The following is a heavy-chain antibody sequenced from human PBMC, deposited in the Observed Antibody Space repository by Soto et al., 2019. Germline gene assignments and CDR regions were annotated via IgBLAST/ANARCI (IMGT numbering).Heavy chain of an antibody. CDR3: TRYYSSSPRYYFDY. D-gene: IGHD6-6*01. Sequence: GGSLRLSCTASGFTFGDYAMSWFRQAPGKGLEWVGFIRSKAYGGTTEYAASVKGIFTISRDDSKSIAYLQRNRLKTEDTAVYYCTRYYSSSPRYYFDYWGQGTLVTVSS. CDR1: GFTFGDYA. J-gene: IGHJ4*02. V-gene: IGHV3-49*03. CDR2: IRSKAYGGTT.